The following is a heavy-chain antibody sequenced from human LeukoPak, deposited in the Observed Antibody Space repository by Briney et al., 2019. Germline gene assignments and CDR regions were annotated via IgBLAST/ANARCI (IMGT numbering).Heavy chain of an antibody. CDR2: ISAYNGNT. CDR3: ARGKASSRGYYYYYMDV. V-gene: IGHV1-18*01. CDR1: GYTFTSYG. J-gene: IGHJ6*03. Sequence: VASVKVSCKASGYTFTSYGISWVRQAPGQGLEWMGWISAYNGNTNYAQKLQGRVTMTTDTSTSTAYMELRSLRSDDTVVYYCARGKASSRGYYYYYMDVWGKGTTVTVSS.